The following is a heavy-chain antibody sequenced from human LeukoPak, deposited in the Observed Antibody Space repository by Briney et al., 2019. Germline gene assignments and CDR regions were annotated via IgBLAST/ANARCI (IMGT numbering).Heavy chain of an antibody. Sequence: SETLSLTCTVSGGSISSGGYYWSWIRQPPGKGLEWIGEIYHTGSTNYSPSLRSRVTMSIDKSNNQFSLNLNSVTAADTAVYYCAKSGDYLWDYWGQGTLVTVSS. CDR1: GGSISSGGYY. V-gene: IGHV4-39*07. J-gene: IGHJ4*02. D-gene: IGHD3-16*01. CDR2: IYHTGST. CDR3: AKSGDYLWDY.